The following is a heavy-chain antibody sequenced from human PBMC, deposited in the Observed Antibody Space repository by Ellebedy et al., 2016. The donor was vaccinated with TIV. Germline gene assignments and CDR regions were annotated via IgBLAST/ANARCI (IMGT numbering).Heavy chain of an antibody. Sequence: GGSLRLPCAASGFTFSSYGMHWVRQAPGKGLEWVAVISYDGNNEYYADSVKGRFTISRDNSKNTLYLQMNSLRAEDTAVYYCAKALGGAAAGSPFDYWGQGTLVTVSS. CDR3: AKALGGAAAGSPFDY. D-gene: IGHD6-13*01. J-gene: IGHJ4*02. V-gene: IGHV3-30*18. CDR1: GFTFSSYG. CDR2: ISYDGNNE.